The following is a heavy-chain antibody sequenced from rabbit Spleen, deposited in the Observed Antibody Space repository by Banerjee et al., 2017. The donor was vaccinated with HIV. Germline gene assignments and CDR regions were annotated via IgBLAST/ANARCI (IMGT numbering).Heavy chain of an antibody. D-gene: IGHD6-1*01. Sequence: QSLEESGGDLVKPGASLTLTCTASGFSFSSSDWIYWVRQAPGKGLEWIVYIDPGFGTTYYASWATGRFTISKTSSTTVTLQLNSLTAADTATYFCAREKSGIVGYDLWGQGTLVTVS. CDR2: IDPGFGTT. J-gene: IGHJ3*01. CDR1: GFSFSSSDW. CDR3: AREKSGIVGYDL. V-gene: IGHV1S40*01.